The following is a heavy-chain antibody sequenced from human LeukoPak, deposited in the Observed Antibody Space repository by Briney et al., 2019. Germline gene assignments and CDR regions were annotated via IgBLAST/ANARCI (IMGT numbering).Heavy chain of an antibody. V-gene: IGHV3-7*01. D-gene: IGHD4-23*01. CDR3: AKDFYGGKALLDY. CDR2: IKQYGSEK. J-gene: IGHJ4*02. CDR1: GFTFSSYW. Sequence: GGSLRLSCAASGFTFSSYWMSWVRQAPGKGPEWVANIKQYGSEKYYVDSVKGRFTISRDNSKNTLYLHMKSLRAEDTAVYYCAKDFYGGKALLDYWGQGTLVTVSS.